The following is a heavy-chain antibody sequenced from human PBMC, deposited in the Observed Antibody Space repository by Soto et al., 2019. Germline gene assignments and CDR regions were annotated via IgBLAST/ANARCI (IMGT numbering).Heavy chain of an antibody. CDR2: IYYSGST. Sequence: SETLSLTCAVYGGSITPNYYTWVRQPPGKGLEWIGSIYYSGSTTYHPSLKSRVTISVDTSKNQFSLKLTSVTTADTAVYYCARGRYLYYGSGSPSFDYWGQGTLVTVSS. CDR3: ARGRYLYYGSGSPSFDY. V-gene: IGHV4-59*08. D-gene: IGHD3-10*01. CDR1: GGSITPNY. J-gene: IGHJ4*02.